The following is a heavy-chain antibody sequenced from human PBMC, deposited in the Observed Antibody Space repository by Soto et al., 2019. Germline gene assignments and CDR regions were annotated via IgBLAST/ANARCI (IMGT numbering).Heavy chain of an antibody. CDR3: ARGYGTSTSCSIFNY. V-gene: IGHV4-61*01. J-gene: IGHJ4*02. CDR2: IYYTGSN. CDR1: GRSVCSGSFY. D-gene: IGHD2-2*01. Sequence: SETLSLTCTVSGRSVCSGSFYWSWIRQPPGKGLEWIGYIYYTGSNTYNPSLKSRVTMSADTSQNQFSLRLSSVTAADTAVYYCARGYGTSTSCSIFNYWGQGTQVTSPQ.